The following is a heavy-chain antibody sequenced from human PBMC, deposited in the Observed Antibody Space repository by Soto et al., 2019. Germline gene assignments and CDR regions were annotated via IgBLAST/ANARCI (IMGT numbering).Heavy chain of an antibody. CDR1: GGSISSSSYY. J-gene: IGHJ4*02. D-gene: IGHD3-16*01. CDR3: TRDALGRPATY. V-gene: IGHV4-39*07. CDR2: IYYSGST. Sequence: PSETLSLTCTVSGGSISSSSYYWGWIRQPPGKGLEWIGSIYYSGSTYYNPSLKSRVTISVDTSKNQFSLKLTSVTAADTAVYYCTRDALGRPATYWGQGTLVTAPQ.